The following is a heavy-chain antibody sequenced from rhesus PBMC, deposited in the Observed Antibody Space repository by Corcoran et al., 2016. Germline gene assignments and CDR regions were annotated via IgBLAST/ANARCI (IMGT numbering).Heavy chain of an antibody. J-gene: IGHJ2*01. Sequence: EVQLVETGGGLVQPGGSLKLSCAASGFTFSSYGMSWVRQAPGKGLEWVSAINSGGGSTYSADSVKGRFTISRDNSNNILYLQMNNLKLEDTAVYYCARDIAADGNWYFDLWGPGTPITISS. CDR1: GFTFSSYG. CDR2: INSGGGST. V-gene: IGHV3S5*01. D-gene: IGHD6-25*01. CDR3: ARDIAADGNWYFDL.